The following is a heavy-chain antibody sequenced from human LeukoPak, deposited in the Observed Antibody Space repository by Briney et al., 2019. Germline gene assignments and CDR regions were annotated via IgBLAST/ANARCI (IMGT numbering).Heavy chain of an antibody. D-gene: IGHD6-19*01. Sequence: GGSLRLSCAASGFAVSSNYMSWVRQAPGKGLEWVSHIYSAGNTYYADSVKGRFTISRDNSKDTLYLQMHSLRSEDTALFYRAKASTTVAGTWFDPWGQGTLVTVSS. V-gene: IGHV3-53*01. CDR2: IYSAGNT. CDR1: GFAVSSNY. CDR3: AKASTTVAGTWFDP. J-gene: IGHJ5*02.